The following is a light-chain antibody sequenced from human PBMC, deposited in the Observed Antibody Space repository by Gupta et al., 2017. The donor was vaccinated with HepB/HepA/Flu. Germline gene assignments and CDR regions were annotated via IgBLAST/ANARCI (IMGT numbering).Light chain of an antibody. CDR2: GVS. CDR1: SSDISGYNY. J-gene: IGLJ3*02. CDR3: TAYTSRSTPWV. Sequence: QSALTQPASASGSPGQSIPISCIGSSSDISGYNYVSWYQQHPGKAPKLMIYGVSNRPSGVSNRFSGSKSGNTAALTISGLQAEDEADYYCTAYTSRSTPWVFGGGTKLTVL. V-gene: IGLV2-14*03.